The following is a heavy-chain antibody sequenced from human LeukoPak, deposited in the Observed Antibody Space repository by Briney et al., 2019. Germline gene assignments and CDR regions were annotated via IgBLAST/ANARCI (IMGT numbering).Heavy chain of an antibody. V-gene: IGHV1-18*01. D-gene: IGHD2-2*01. CDR1: GYTFSDHG. CDR3: VRVSSASWYLIDY. Sequence: ASVKVSCKASGYTFSDHGFSWVRQAPGQGLEWMGRISAYNGNRKYAQKFQDRVSMTTETSTNTAYMEMRSLKFDDTAVYYCVRVSSASWYLIDYWGQGTLVTVSS. CDR2: ISAYNGNR. J-gene: IGHJ4*02.